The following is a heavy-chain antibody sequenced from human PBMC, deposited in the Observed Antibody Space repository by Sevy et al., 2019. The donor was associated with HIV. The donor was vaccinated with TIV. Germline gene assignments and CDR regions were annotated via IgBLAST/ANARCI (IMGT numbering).Heavy chain of an antibody. J-gene: IGHJ4*02. CDR3: ARVPSGYSSGWFLVFFDY. Sequence: SETLSLTCTVSGGSISSYYWSWIRQPPGKGLEWIGYIYYSGSTNYNPSLKSRVTISVDRSKNQFSLKLSSVTAADTAVYCCARVPSGYSSGWFLVFFDYWGQGTLVTVSS. CDR1: GGSISSYY. V-gene: IGHV4-59*01. CDR2: IYYSGST. D-gene: IGHD6-19*01.